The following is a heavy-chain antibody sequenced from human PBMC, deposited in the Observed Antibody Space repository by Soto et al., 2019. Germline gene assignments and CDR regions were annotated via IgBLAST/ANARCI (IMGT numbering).Heavy chain of an antibody. Sequence: GALRLSCAASGFTFSSYWMSWVRQAPGKGLEWVANIKQDGSEKYYVDSVKGRFTISRDNAKNSLYLQMNSLRAEDTAVYYCARDPNIVLVPAAIYYYYGMDVWGQGTTVTVAS. J-gene: IGHJ6*02. CDR2: IKQDGSEK. CDR1: GFTFSSYW. V-gene: IGHV3-7*01. CDR3: ARDPNIVLVPAAIYYYYGMDV. D-gene: IGHD2-2*01.